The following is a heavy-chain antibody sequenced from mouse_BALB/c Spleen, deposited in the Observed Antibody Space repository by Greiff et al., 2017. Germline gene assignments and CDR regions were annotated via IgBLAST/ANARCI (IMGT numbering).Heavy chain of an antibody. D-gene: IGHD1-2*01. J-gene: IGHJ3*01. Sequence: QVQLQQSGAELVRPGTSVKVSCKASGYAFTNYLIKWVKQRPGQGLEWIGGINPGSGGTNYNEKFKGKATLTADKSSSTAYMQLRSLTSDDSAVYFCARSDLRPCAYWGQGTLVTVSA. V-gene: IGHV1-54*01. CDR2: INPGSGGT. CDR1: GYAFTNYL. CDR3: ARSDLRPCAY.